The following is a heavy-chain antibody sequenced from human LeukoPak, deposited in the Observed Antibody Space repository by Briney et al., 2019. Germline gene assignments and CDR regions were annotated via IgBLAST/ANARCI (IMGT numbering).Heavy chain of an antibody. V-gene: IGHV4-34*01. CDR3: ARVLGSGYDSYYYYMDV. J-gene: IGHJ6*03. CDR1: GGSFSGYY. D-gene: IGHD5-12*01. Sequence: KASETLSLTCAVYGGSFSGYYWSWIRQPPGKGLEWIGEINHSGSTNYNPSLKSRVTISVDTSKNQFSLKLSSVTAADTAVYYCARVLGSGYDSYYYYMDVWGKGTTVTVSS. CDR2: INHSGST.